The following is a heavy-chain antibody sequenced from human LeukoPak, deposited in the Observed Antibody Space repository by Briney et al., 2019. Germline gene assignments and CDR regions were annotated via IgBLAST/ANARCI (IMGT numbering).Heavy chain of an antibody. V-gene: IGHV4-39*07. CDR3: ASEVSSMDHDAFDI. Sequence: PSETLSLTCAVSGGSISSSSYYWGWIRQPPGKGLEWIGSIYYSGSTYYNPSLKSRVTISVDTSKNQFSLKLSSVTAADTAVYYCASEVSSMDHDAFDIWGQGTMVTVSS. J-gene: IGHJ3*02. D-gene: IGHD2/OR15-2a*01. CDR1: GGSISSSSYY. CDR2: IYYSGST.